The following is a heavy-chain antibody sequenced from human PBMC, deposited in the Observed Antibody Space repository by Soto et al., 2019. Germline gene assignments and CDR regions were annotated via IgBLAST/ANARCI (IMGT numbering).Heavy chain of an antibody. Sequence: QVQLVQSGAEVKKPGSSVKVSCKASGGTFSSYTISWVRQAPGQGLEWMGRIIPILGIANYAQKFQGRVTITADKSTSTAYMELSSLRSEDTAVYYCAREESMTTVTYGYFDLWGRGTLVTVSS. CDR2: IIPILGIA. J-gene: IGHJ2*01. CDR3: AREESMTTVTYGYFDL. D-gene: IGHD4-17*01. V-gene: IGHV1-69*08. CDR1: GGTFSSYT.